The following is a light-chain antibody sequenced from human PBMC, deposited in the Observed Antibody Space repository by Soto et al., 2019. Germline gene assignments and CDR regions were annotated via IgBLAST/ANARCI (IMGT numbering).Light chain of an antibody. Sequence: EILMTQPPGTLSVSPGERVTLSCRASESIRSNLAWYHQKPGQPPRLLLYGASIRATNVPARFSGSGSGTEFTLTISSLQSEDFGIYFCQQYHAWLLFTFGQGTELKIK. J-gene: IGKJ2*01. V-gene: IGKV3-15*01. CDR2: GAS. CDR3: QQYHAWLLFT. CDR1: ESIRSN.